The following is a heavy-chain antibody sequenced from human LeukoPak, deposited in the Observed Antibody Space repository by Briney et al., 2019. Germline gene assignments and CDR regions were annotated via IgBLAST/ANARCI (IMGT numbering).Heavy chain of an antibody. Sequence: GASVKVSCKASGGTFTSYAISWVRLAPGQGLEWMGGIIPIFGTANYAQKFQGRVTITADESTSTAYMELSSLRSEDTAVYYCARVGLDYGDYIYYYGMDVWGKGTTVTVSS. D-gene: IGHD4-17*01. CDR1: GGTFTSYA. V-gene: IGHV1-69*13. CDR2: IIPIFGTA. J-gene: IGHJ6*04. CDR3: ARVGLDYGDYIYYYGMDV.